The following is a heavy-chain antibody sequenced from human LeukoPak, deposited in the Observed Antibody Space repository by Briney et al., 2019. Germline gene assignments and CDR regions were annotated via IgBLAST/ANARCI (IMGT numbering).Heavy chain of an antibody. CDR2: ISGSGVST. J-gene: IGHJ6*02. CDR3: ANTPTSRVVPADLHGMDV. Sequence: GGSLRLSCAASGFTFANYAMSWARQAPGKGLEWVSAISGSGVSTFYADSVKGRFTISRDNSKSTLYLQMNSLRAEGTALYYCANTPTSRVVPADLHGMDVWGQGTTVTVSS. D-gene: IGHD2-2*01. V-gene: IGHV3-23*01. CDR1: GFTFANYA.